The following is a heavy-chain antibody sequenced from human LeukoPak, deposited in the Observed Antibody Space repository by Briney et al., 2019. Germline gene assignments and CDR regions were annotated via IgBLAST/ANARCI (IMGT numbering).Heavy chain of an antibody. CDR1: GGSISSYY. J-gene: IGHJ5*02. D-gene: IGHD3-10*01. V-gene: IGHV4-59*01. CDR3: ARVMVRGVIPWFDP. CDR2: IYYSGST. Sequence: TSETLSLTCTVSGGSISSYYWSCIRQPPGKGLEWIGYIYYSGSTNYNPSLKSRVTISVDTSKNQFSLKLSSVTAADTAVYYCARVMVRGVIPWFDPWGQGTLVTVSS.